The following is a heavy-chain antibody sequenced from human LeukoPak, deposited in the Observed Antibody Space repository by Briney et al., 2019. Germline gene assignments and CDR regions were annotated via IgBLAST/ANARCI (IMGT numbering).Heavy chain of an antibody. D-gene: IGHD5-18*01. J-gene: IGHJ4*02. CDR1: GYTFTSYG. V-gene: IGHV1-18*01. CDR2: ISGYNGNA. CDR3: ARPGTAMVGAFDY. Sequence: ASVKVSCKASGYTFTSYGLSWVRQAPGQGLEWMGWISGYNGNANYAQKFQGRVTITADKSTSTAYMELSSLRSEDTAVYYCARPGTAMVGAFDYWGQGTLVTVSS.